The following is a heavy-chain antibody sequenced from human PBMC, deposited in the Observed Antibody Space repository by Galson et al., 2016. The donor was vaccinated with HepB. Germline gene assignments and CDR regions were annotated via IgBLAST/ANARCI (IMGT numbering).Heavy chain of an antibody. CDR3: ARPFWDYSNYDWYFDL. CDR2: IHHSGST. D-gene: IGHD4-11*01. J-gene: IGHJ2*01. V-gene: IGHV4-4*02. Sequence: SETLSLTCAVSGGSVNSSNWWSWVRQPPGRGLEWIGEIHHSGSTNYNASLKSRVTISLDKSTNQFSLKLNSVTAADTAVYYCARPFWDYSNYDWYFDLWGRGTLVTVSS. CDR1: GGSVNSSNW.